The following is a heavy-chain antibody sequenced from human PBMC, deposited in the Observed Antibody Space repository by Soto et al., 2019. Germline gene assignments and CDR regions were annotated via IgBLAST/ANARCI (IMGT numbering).Heavy chain of an antibody. Sequence: QVQLVQSGAEVKKPGASVKVSCKASGYTFTSYGISWVRQAPGQGLEWMGWISAYNGGTNYAQKFQGRVTMTRDTSISTAYMELSRLRSDDTAVYYCARDRQWLLWYYFDYWGQGTLVTVSS. D-gene: IGHD6-19*01. CDR2: ISAYNGGT. V-gene: IGHV1-18*01. CDR1: GYTFTSYG. J-gene: IGHJ4*02. CDR3: ARDRQWLLWYYFDY.